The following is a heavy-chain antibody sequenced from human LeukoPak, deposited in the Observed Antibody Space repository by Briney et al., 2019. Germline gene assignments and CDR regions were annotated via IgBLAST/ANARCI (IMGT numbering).Heavy chain of an antibody. CDR2: INPDGSEK. J-gene: IGHJ6*03. V-gene: IGHV3-7*03. CDR3: ARDRREIKLWPREYYYYYMDV. CDR1: GFTVSSNY. Sequence: PGGSLRLSCAASGFTVSSNYMSWVRQAPGKGLQWVANINPDGSEKYYVGSVKGRFTISRDNAKNSLNLQMNSLRAEDTAVYYCARDRREIKLWPREYYYYYMDVWGKGTTVTISS. D-gene: IGHD5-18*01.